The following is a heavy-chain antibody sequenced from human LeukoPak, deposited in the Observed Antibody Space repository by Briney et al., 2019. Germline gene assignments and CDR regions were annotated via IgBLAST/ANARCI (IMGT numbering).Heavy chain of an antibody. D-gene: IGHD3-3*01. Sequence: PSETLSLTCTVSGGSISSYYWSWIRQPPGKGLEWIGYIYYSGSTNYNPSLKSRVTISVDTSKNQFSLKPSSVTAADTAVYYCARVALSENYDFWSGYLPPPKFDYWGQGTLVTVSS. J-gene: IGHJ4*02. CDR2: IYYSGST. CDR1: GGSISSYY. CDR3: ARVALSENYDFWSGYLPPPKFDY. V-gene: IGHV4-59*01.